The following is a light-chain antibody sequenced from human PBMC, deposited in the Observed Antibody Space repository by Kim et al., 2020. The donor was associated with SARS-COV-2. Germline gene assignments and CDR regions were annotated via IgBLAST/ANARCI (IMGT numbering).Light chain of an antibody. CDR2: GAA. CDR1: QDIANS. CDR3: QQRSSWPPT. Sequence: DIQLTQSPFSLSASIGDRVTITCRASQDIANSLAWYQQKPGKVPQVLIYGAATLQSGVPSRFSGSGSGTEFTLTIGSLQTEDVAVYFCQQRSSWPPTFGQGTRLEIK. J-gene: IGKJ5*01. V-gene: IGKV1-27*01.